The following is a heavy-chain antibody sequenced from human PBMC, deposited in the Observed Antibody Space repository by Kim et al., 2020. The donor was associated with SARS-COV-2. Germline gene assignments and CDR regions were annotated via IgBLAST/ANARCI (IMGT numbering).Heavy chain of an antibody. V-gene: IGHV3-23*01. CDR3: AKSRYNRGWDGMDV. D-gene: IGHD6-19*01. J-gene: IGHJ6*02. CDR1: GFTFRNYA. Sequence: GGSLRLSCAASGFTFRNYAMTWVRQAPGKGLEWVSGISGSGDKTYYADSVKGRFTISRDNSKNTLYLQMNSLRVDDTAVYHCAKSRYNRGWDGMDVWGQGTTVTVSS. CDR2: ISGSGDKT.